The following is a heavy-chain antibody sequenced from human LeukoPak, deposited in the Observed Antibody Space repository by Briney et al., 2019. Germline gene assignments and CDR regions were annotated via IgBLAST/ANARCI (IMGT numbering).Heavy chain of an antibody. CDR3: AKDTGFTRPTSYSSSSYFDY. Sequence: GGSLRLSCAASGFTFSSYAMSWVRQAPGKGLEWVSAIGGSGGSTYYADSVKGRFTISRDNSKNTLYLQMNSLRAEDTAVYYCAKDTGFTRPTSYSSSSYFDYWGQGTLVTVSS. CDR1: GFTFSSYA. J-gene: IGHJ4*02. D-gene: IGHD6-13*01. V-gene: IGHV3-23*01. CDR2: IGGSGGST.